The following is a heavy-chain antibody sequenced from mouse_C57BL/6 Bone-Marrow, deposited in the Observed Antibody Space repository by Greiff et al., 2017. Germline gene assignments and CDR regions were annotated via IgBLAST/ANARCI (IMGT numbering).Heavy chain of an antibody. CDR2: IYPGSGST. CDR1: GYTFTSYW. V-gene: IGHV1-55*01. CDR3: AKEDITTVVAFDY. D-gene: IGHD1-1*01. J-gene: IGHJ2*01. Sequence: VQLQQPGAELVKPGASVTMSCKASGYTFTSYWITWVKQRPGQGLEWIGDIYPGSGSTNYNEKFKSKATLTVDTSSSTAYMQLSSLTSEDSAVYYCAKEDITTVVAFDYWGQGTTLTVSS.